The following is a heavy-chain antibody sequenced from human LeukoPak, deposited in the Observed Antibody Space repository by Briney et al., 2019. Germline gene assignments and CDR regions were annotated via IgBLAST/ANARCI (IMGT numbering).Heavy chain of an antibody. Sequence: GGSLRLSCAASGFTFSSYAMHWVRQAPGKGLEWVAVISYDGSNKYYADSVKGRFTISRDNSKNTLYLQMNSLRAEDTAVYCCARDHSSSSSYYFDYWGQGTLVTVSS. J-gene: IGHJ4*02. V-gene: IGHV3-30-3*01. D-gene: IGHD6-6*01. CDR3: ARDHSSSSSYYFDY. CDR2: ISYDGSNK. CDR1: GFTFSSYA.